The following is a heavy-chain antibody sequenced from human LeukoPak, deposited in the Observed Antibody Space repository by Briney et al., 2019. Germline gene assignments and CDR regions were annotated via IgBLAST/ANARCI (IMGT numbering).Heavy chain of an antibody. Sequence: GGSLRLSCAASGFSFSDYYMDWVRQAPGKGLEWVGRIRNKANHYTTEYAASAKGRFSISRDESKNSLYLQVNSLKTEDTAVYYCARGSYSGYGGDYWGQGTLVTVSS. CDR3: ARGSYSGYGGDY. D-gene: IGHD5-12*01. V-gene: IGHV3-72*01. J-gene: IGHJ4*02. CDR1: GFSFSDYY. CDR2: IRNKANHYTT.